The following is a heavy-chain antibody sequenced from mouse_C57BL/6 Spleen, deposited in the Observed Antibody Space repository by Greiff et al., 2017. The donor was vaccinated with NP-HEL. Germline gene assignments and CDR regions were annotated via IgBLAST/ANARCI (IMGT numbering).Heavy chain of an antibody. J-gene: IGHJ2*01. D-gene: IGHD1-1*01. CDR1: GYAFSSYW. Sequence: VQLQQSGAELVKPGASVKISCKASGYAFSSYWMNWVKQRPGKGLEWIGQIYPGDGDTNYNGKFKGKATLTADKSSSTAYMQLSSLTSEDSAVYFCAREATVVAKPLDYWGQGTTLTVSS. CDR2: IYPGDGDT. CDR3: AREATVVAKPLDY. V-gene: IGHV1-80*01.